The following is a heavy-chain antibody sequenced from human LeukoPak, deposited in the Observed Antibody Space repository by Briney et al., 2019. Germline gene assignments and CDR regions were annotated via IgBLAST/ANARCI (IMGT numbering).Heavy chain of an antibody. Sequence: GGSLRLSCTASGFTFGDYAMSWFRQAPGKGLEWVGFIRSKAYGGTTEYAASVKGRFTISRDDSESIAYLQMNSLKTEDTAVYYCTRDGDTIFGVVILKADYWGQGTLVTVSS. CDR1: GFTFGDYA. D-gene: IGHD3-3*01. CDR3: TRDGDTIFGVVILKADY. V-gene: IGHV3-49*03. CDR2: IRSKAYGGTT. J-gene: IGHJ4*02.